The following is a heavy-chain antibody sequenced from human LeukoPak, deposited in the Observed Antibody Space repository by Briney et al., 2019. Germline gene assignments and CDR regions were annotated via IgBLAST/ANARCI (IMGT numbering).Heavy chain of an antibody. CDR2: INPNSGGT. CDR3: ARADRPGITGTTARAFDI. Sequence: GASVKVSCKASGYTFTGYYMHWVRQAPGQGLEWMGWINPNSGGTNYAQKFQGRVTMTRDTSISTAYMEPSRLRSDDTAVYYCARADRPGITGTTARAFDIWGQGTMVTVSS. CDR1: GYTFTGYY. J-gene: IGHJ3*02. V-gene: IGHV1-2*02. D-gene: IGHD1-20*01.